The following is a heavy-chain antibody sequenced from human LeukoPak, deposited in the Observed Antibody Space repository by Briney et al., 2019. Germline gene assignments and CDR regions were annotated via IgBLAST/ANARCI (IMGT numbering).Heavy chain of an antibody. V-gene: IGHV1-2*02. J-gene: IGHJ6*03. CDR2: IHPNSGVT. CDR1: GCTFSGYY. CDR3: ARAPYSSSWYSYYYMDV. Sequence: SVKVSCKASGCTFSGYYIDWVRQAPGQGLEWMGWIHPNSGVTKYAQKFQGRVTMTRDTSISTAYMELSRLRSDVTALYYCARAPYSSSWYSYYYMDVWGKGTTVTVSS. D-gene: IGHD6-13*01.